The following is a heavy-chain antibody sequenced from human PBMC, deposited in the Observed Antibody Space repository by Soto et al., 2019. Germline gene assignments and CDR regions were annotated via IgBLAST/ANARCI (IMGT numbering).Heavy chain of an antibody. CDR3: ASGASRWYPYCFDS. V-gene: IGHV1-69*01. Sequence: QAQVVQSGAEVRKPGSSVKLSCKASEGTFNSYAIAWVRQAPGQGLEWMGGIIPYYNTLNHAQKFQDRVTITADDSTNTVYMELSSLRSDDTAVYFCASGASRWYPYCFDSWAQGTLVTVSS. J-gene: IGHJ4*02. CDR1: EGTFNSYA. CDR2: IIPYYNTL. D-gene: IGHD6-13*01.